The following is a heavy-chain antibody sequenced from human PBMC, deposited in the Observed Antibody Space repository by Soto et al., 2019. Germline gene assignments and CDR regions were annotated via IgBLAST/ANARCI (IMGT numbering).Heavy chain of an antibody. J-gene: IGHJ5*02. CDR3: ARDADTTGYYSHSDL. CDR2: MHTGGNEK. CDR1: GFTFSYYG. V-gene: IGHV3-33*08. Sequence: QVQLVESGGGVVQPGGSLRLSCAASGFTFSYYGFHWVRQAPGKGLEWVAVMHTGGNEKYYVVSVKGRFTVSRDDSGNMAYLEMSGLRAEDTADYFCARDADTTGYYSHSDLWGRGALVAVS. D-gene: IGHD3-9*01.